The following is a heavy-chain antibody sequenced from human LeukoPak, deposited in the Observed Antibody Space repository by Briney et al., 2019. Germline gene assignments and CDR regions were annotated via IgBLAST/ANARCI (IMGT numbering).Heavy chain of an antibody. CDR2: ISYDGSNE. V-gene: IGHV3-30*18. J-gene: IGHJ4*02. D-gene: IGHD3-16*02. Sequence: GGSLRLSCEASGFTFSSYWMSWVRQAPGKGLEWVAFISYDGSNENIADSVKGRFIISRDNSKNTLYLQMNSLRAEDTAVYYCAKGPAPRLGEFSYHALVDYWGQGTLVTVSS. CDR1: GFTFSSYW. CDR3: AKGPAPRLGEFSYHALVDY.